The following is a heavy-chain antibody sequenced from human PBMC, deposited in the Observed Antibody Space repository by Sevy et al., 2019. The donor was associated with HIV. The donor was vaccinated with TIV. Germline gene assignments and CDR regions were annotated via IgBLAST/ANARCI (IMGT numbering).Heavy chain of an antibody. CDR3: ARHFPYYYDSSGADAFDI. CDR1: GGSISSYY. CDR2: IHYSGST. Sequence: SETLSLTCTVSGGSISSYYWSWIRQPPGKGLEWIGYIHYSGSTNYNPSLKSRVTISVDTSKNQFSLKLSSVTAADTAVYDCARHFPYYYDSSGADAFDIWGQGTMVTVSS. V-gene: IGHV4-59*01. D-gene: IGHD3-22*01. J-gene: IGHJ3*02.